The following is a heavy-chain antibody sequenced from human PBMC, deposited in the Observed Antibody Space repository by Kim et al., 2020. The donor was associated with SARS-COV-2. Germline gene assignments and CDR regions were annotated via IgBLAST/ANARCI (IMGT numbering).Heavy chain of an antibody. V-gene: IGHV4-59*13. Sequence: SETLSLTCTVSGGSINNYYWSWIRQPPGKGLEWIGYVYYTGSTNYNTSLRSRLTISVDRSRNQFSLQLTSVTAADTAVYFCARDWRDTYYYYGLDVWGQGTTVTVSS. J-gene: IGHJ6*02. CDR1: GGSINNYY. D-gene: IGHD3-3*01. CDR2: VYYTGST. CDR3: ARDWRDTYYYYGLDV.